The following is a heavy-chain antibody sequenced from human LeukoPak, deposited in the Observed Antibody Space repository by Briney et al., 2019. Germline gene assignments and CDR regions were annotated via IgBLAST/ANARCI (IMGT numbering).Heavy chain of an antibody. D-gene: IGHD4-11*01. CDR2: IWYDGSNK. CDR3: AKEGDYSNYGWFDP. V-gene: IGHV3-33*06. CDR1: GFTFSSYG. J-gene: IGHJ5*02. Sequence: GGSLRLSCAASGFTFSSYGMHWVRQAPGKGLEWVAVIWYDGSNKYYADSVKGRFTISRDNSKNTLYLQMNSLRAEDTAVYYCAKEGDYSNYGWFDPWGQGTLVTVSS.